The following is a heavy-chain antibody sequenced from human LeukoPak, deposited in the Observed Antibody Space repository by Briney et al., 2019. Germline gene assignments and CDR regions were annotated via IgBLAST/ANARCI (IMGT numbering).Heavy chain of an antibody. Sequence: PGGSLRLSCAASGITSGNNGMHCVRQAPGKGLVWISRISSDGSGAVYADSVKGRFTFSRDKAKNTLYLQTNRLTAEDTAVYFSAGAVPHNWFDSWGQGTLVTVSS. V-gene: IGHV3-74*01. CDR3: AGAVPHNWFDS. CDR2: ISSDGSGA. CDR1: GITSGNNG. J-gene: IGHJ5*01.